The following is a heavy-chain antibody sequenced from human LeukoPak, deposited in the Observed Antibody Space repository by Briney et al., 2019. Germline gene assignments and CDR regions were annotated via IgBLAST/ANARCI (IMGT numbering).Heavy chain of an antibody. CDR2: MNPNSGNT. CDR1: GYTFTNYD. CDR3: ARGPGCISISCPYYFDY. Sequence: ASVKVSCKASGYTFTNYDINWVRQASGQGLDWMGWMNPNSGNTGYAQKFQGRVTMTRNTSISTAYMELSGLTSEDTAVYYCARGPGCISISCPYYFDYWGQGTLVPVSS. V-gene: IGHV1-8*01. J-gene: IGHJ4*02. D-gene: IGHD2-2*01.